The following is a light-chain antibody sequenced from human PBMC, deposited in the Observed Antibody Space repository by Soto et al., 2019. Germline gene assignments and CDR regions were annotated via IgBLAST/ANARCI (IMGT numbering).Light chain of an antibody. Sequence: DIQMTQSPSSVSASVGDRVTITCRASQGISSWLAWYQQKPGKAPKLLIYGTSTLQSGVPSRFSGSGSGTDFTLTICSLQPEDSATYYRQQANICPLSFGGWDKVEIK. V-gene: IGKV1-12*01. CDR1: QGISSW. CDR3: QQANICPLS. J-gene: IGKJ4*01. CDR2: GTS.